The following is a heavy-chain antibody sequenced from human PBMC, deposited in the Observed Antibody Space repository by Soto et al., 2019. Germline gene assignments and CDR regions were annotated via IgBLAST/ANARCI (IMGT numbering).Heavy chain of an antibody. D-gene: IGHD4-4*01. J-gene: IGHJ5*02. Sequence: PGGSLRLSCAASGFTFSSYAMSWVRQAPGKGLEWVSAISGSGGSTYYADSVKGRFTISRDNSKNTLYLQMNSLRAEDTAVYYCAKCPYSNYIEENWFDPWGQGTLVTVSS. CDR3: AKCPYSNYIEENWFDP. CDR2: ISGSGGST. CDR1: GFTFSSYA. V-gene: IGHV3-23*01.